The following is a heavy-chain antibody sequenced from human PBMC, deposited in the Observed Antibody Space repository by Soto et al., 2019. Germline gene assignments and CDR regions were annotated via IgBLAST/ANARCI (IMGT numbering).Heavy chain of an antibody. V-gene: IGHV1-18*04. CDR3: ARASYYYDSSGYSNYYGMDV. D-gene: IGHD3-22*01. CDR2: ISAYNGNT. Sequence: ASVKVSCKASGYTFTSYGISWVRQGPGQGLEWMGWISAYNGNTNYAQKLQGRVTMTTDTSTSTAYMELRSLRSDDTDVYYCARASYYYDSSGYSNYYGMDVWGQVATVTVSS. CDR1: GYTFTSYG. J-gene: IGHJ6*02.